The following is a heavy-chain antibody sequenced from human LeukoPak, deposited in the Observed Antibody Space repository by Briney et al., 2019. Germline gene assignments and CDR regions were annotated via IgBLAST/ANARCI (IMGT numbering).Heavy chain of an antibody. D-gene: IGHD7-27*01. V-gene: IGHV3-48*03. Sequence: QPGGSLRLSCAVSGFTFRSYEMNWVRQAPGKGLEWGSYISSSGSTIYYTDSVKGRITISRDNAKNSLYLQMNSLRAEDTAVYYCARGNWAEDGYFDFWGQGTLVTVSS. CDR2: ISSSGSTI. CDR1: GFTFRSYE. CDR3: ARGNWAEDGYFDF. J-gene: IGHJ4*02.